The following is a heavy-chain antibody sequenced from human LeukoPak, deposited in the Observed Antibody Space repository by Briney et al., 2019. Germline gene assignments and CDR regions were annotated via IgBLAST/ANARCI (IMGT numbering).Heavy chain of an antibody. V-gene: IGHV3-30*18. CDR1: GFTFSSYG. Sequence: GGSLRLSCAASGFTFSSYGMHWVRQAPGKGLEWVAVISYDGSNKYYADSVKGRFTISRDNSKNTLYLQMNSLRAEDTAVYYCAKGGYGSFLGEAFDIWGQGTMVTVSS. J-gene: IGHJ3*02. D-gene: IGHD3-10*01. CDR2: ISYDGSNK. CDR3: AKGGYGSFLGEAFDI.